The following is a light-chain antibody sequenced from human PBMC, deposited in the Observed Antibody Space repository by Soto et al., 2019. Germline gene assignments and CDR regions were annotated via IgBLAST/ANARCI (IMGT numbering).Light chain of an antibody. CDR2: QDS. Sequence: SYELTQPPSVSVSPGQTASITCSGDKLGDKYACWYQQKPGQSPVLVIYQDSKRPSGIPERFSGSNSGNTATLTISGTQAMDEADYYCQVGDSNTVVFGGGTKLTVL. CDR3: QVGDSNTVV. J-gene: IGLJ2*01. CDR1: KLGDKY. V-gene: IGLV3-1*01.